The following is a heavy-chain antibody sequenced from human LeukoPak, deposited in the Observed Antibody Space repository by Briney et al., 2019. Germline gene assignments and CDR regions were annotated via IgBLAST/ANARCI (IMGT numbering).Heavy chain of an antibody. V-gene: IGHV3-20*04. Sequence: GGSLRLSCAASGFTFSGYTMNWVRQAPGKGLEWVSGINWNGGSTGYADSVEGRFTISRDNAKNSQYLQMNSLRAEDTAVYYCASFWSGYYRHFDLWGRGTLVTVSS. CDR1: GFTFSGYT. CDR2: INWNGGST. D-gene: IGHD3-3*01. CDR3: ASFWSGYYRHFDL. J-gene: IGHJ2*01.